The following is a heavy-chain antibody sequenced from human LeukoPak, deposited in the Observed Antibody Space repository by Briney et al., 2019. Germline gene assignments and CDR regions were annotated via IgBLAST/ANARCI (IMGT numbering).Heavy chain of an antibody. CDR1: GGSISSYY. D-gene: IGHD1-1*01. CDR3: ARDLGRPRASDY. V-gene: IGHV4-59*01. J-gene: IGHJ4*02. Sequence: SETLSLTCTVSGGSISSYYWSWIRQPPGKGLEWIGYIYYSGSTNYNPSLKSRVTISVDTSKNQFSLKLSSVTAADTAVYYCARDLGRPRASDYWGQGTLVTVSS. CDR2: IYYSGST.